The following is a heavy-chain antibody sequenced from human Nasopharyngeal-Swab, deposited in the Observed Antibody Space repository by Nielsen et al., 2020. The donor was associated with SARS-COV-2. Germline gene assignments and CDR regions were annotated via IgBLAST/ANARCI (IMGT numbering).Heavy chain of an antibody. CDR2: ISYDGSNK. CDR1: GFTFSRYT. Sequence: LKLSCAASGFTFSRYTMHWVRQAPGKGLEWVAVISYDGSNKYYADSVKGRFTISRDISKNTLYLQMNSLRAEDTAVFYCASTPLDSSGYYYALHYWGRGTLVTVSS. CDR3: ASTPLDSSGYYYALHY. D-gene: IGHD3-22*01. V-gene: IGHV3-30-3*01. J-gene: IGHJ4*02.